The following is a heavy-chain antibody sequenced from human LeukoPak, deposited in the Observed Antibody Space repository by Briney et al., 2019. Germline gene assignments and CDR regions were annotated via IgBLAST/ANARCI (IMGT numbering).Heavy chain of an antibody. Sequence: GRSLRLSCAASGFTFSSYGMHWVRQAPGKGLEWVAVIWYDGSNKYYADSVKGRFTISRDNSKNTLYLQMNSLRAEDTAVYYCARSGRPYYYYYMDVRGKGTTVTVSS. D-gene: IGHD6-25*01. CDR3: ARSGRPYYYYYMDV. V-gene: IGHV3-33*01. J-gene: IGHJ6*03. CDR2: IWYDGSNK. CDR1: GFTFSSYG.